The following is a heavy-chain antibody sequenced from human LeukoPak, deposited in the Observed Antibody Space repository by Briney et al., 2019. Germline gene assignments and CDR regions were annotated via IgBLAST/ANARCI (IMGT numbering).Heavy chain of an antibody. Sequence: GGSLRLSCAASGFTFSSYGMHWVRQSPGKGLEWVAVISYDGSNKYYADSVKGQFTISRDNSNNTLYLQMNRLRAEDTAVYYCANSDSWGQGTLVTVSS. CDR2: ISYDGSNK. V-gene: IGHV3-30*18. CDR1: GFTFSSYG. CDR3: ANSDS. J-gene: IGHJ4*02.